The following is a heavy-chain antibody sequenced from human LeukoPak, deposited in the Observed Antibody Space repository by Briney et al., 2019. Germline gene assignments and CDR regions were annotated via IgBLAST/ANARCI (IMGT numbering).Heavy chain of an antibody. D-gene: IGHD1-26*01. CDR2: IKPDGREK. J-gene: IGHJ3*02. CDR3: ASGGGATRSGYAFDM. CDR1: GLTFRSYW. V-gene: IGHV3-7*01. Sequence: GGSLRLSCTASGLTFRSYWMTWVRQAPGKGLEWVANIKPDGREKYYVDSVKGRFTISRDNAKNSLYMQMNSLRAKDTAVYYCASGGGATRSGYAFDMWGQGTMVTVSS.